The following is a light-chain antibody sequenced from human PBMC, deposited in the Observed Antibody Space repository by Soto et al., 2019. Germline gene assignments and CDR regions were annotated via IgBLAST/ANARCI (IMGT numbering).Light chain of an antibody. Sequence: EIVLTQSPGTLSLSPGERATLSCRASQSVNRSYLVWYQQRPGQAPRLLIYGASSRATGIPDRFSGSASGADLTLTISRLEPEDFAVYYCQQVGSSPITFGQGTRLEIK. CDR2: GAS. CDR3: QQVGSSPIT. J-gene: IGKJ5*01. CDR1: QSVNRSY. V-gene: IGKV3-20*01.